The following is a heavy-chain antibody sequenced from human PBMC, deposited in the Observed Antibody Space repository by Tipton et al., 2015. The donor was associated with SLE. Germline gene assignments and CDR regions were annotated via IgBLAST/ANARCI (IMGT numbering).Heavy chain of an antibody. CDR1: GFTFDDYA. V-gene: IGHV3-43*02. CDR2: ISGDGGST. D-gene: IGHD2-2*01. J-gene: IGHJ4*02. Sequence: SLRLSCAASGFTFDDYAMHWVRQAPGKGLEWVSLISGDGGSTYYADSVKGRFTISRDNSKNSLYLQMNSLRTEDTALYYCAKAKFRIVVVPAAAAFDYWGQGTLVTVSS. CDR3: AKAKFRIVVVPAAAAFDY.